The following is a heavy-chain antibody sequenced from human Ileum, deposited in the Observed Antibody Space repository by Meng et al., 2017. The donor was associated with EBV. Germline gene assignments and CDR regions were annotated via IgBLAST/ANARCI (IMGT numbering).Heavy chain of an antibody. CDR1: GDPITNNKW. CDR2: IRHRGSS. V-gene: IGHV4-4*02. J-gene: IGHJ1*01. CDR3: LRGSGGSV. Sequence: QVQLRGADQELRRPSRALALPCGVSGDPITNNKWWAWVRQAPGKGLEWIGEIRHRGSSAYNPSRKSRVSMSIDKSKIQFSLKLTSVTAADTAVYHCLRGSGGSVWGQGTLVTVSS. D-gene: IGHD3-10*01.